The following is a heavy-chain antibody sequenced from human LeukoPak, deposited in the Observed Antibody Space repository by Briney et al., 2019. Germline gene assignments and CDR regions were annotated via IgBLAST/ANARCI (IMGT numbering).Heavy chain of an antibody. CDR3: ARDIYYYYGMDV. J-gene: IGHJ6*02. V-gene: IGHV3-30-3*01. Sequence: GGSLRLSCAASGFTFSSYAMHWVRQAPGKGLEWVAVISYDGSNKYYADSVKGRFTIYRDNSKNTLYLQMNSLRAEDTAVYYCARDIYYYYGMDVWGQGTTVTVSS. CDR1: GFTFSSYA. CDR2: ISYDGSNK.